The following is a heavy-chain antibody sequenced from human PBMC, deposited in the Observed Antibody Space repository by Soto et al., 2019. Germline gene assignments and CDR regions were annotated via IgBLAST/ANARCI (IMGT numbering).Heavy chain of an antibody. CDR3: AIDQLRKTLLLFDY. J-gene: IGHJ4*02. CDR1: GFSFSNHG. V-gene: IGHV3-33*01. Sequence: QVQLVDSGGGVVQHGRSLRLSCVASGFSFSNHGMDWVRQAPGKELEWVASIGYDGNKRYYADSVKVRFTISRDNSKNTLNLQLNSLRADDTAVYYCAIDQLRKTLLLFDYWGQGTLVTVSS. D-gene: IGHD2-15*01. CDR2: IGYDGNKR.